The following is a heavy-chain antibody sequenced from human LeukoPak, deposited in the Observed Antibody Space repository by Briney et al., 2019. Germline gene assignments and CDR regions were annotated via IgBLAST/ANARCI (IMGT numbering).Heavy chain of an antibody. V-gene: IGHV1-2*02. CDR3: ARESGTYFKSRYYFDF. J-gene: IGHJ4*02. D-gene: IGHD1-26*01. CDR1: GYTVSAYH. CDR2: FNPNSGAT. Sequence: GASVKVSCKASGYTVSAYHMHWVRQAPGQGLEWMAWFNPNSGATNYAQKFQGRVTMTRDTSISTDYMELSRLRSDDTAVYYCARESGTYFKSRYYFDFWGQGTLVTVSS.